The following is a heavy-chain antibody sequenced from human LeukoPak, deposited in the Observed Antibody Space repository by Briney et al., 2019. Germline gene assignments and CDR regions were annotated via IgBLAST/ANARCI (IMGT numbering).Heavy chain of an antibody. CDR3: ARDGWNYDILTGYKYYFDY. CDR1: GGSFSGYY. CDR2: IYTSGST. V-gene: IGHV4-4*08. D-gene: IGHD3-9*01. J-gene: IGHJ4*02. Sequence: SETLSLTCAVYGGSFSGYYWSWIRQPPGKGLEWIGRIYTSGSTNYNPSLKSRVTISVDTSKNQFSLKLSSVTAADTAVYYCARDGWNYDILTGYKYYFDYWGQGTLVTVSS.